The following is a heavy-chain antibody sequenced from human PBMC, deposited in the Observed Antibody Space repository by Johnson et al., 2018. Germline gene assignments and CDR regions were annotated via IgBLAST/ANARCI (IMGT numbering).Heavy chain of an antibody. V-gene: IGHV3-33*01. CDR2: IWYDGSKI. CDR1: GVTFTSYT. Sequence: QVQLQESGGGVVQPGTSRRLSCTASGVTFTSYTWHWVRQAPGKGPEWVGVIWYDGSKIFYADFVKGRPTISRDISNVYLQMNSLRAEDTAVYFCARDRPSSLPNDALDLWGQGTMVTVSS. D-gene: IGHD6-19*01. CDR3: ARDRPSSLPNDALDL. J-gene: IGHJ3*01.